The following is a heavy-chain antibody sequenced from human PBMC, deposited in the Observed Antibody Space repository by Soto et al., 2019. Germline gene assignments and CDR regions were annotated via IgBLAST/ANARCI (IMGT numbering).Heavy chain of an antibody. CDR1: GYTFTGYY. D-gene: IGHD6-13*01. V-gene: IGHV1-2*02. Sequence: ASVKVSWKGSGYTFTGYYMHWVLQAPGQGLEWMGWINPNTGGTNYAQKFQGRVTMTRDTSISTAYMELSRLRSDDTAVYYCARRDHSSSWSSELDYWGQGTLVTVSS. CDR2: INPNTGGT. CDR3: ARRDHSSSWSSELDY. J-gene: IGHJ4*02.